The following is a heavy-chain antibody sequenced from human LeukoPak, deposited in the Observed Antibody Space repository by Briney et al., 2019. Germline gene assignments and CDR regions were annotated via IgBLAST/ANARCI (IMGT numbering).Heavy chain of an antibody. CDR1: GFTFSNAW. D-gene: IGHD3-10*01. V-gene: IGHV3-23*01. CDR3: VKPPMIRGVDYFDY. J-gene: IGHJ4*02. CDR2: INGGGGVK. Sequence: GGSLRLSCAASGFTFSNAWMNWVRQAPGKGLEWVSAINGGGGVKYYADSVKGRFAISRDNSKNTLYLQMNTLRAEDTAVYYCVKPPMIRGVDYFDYWGQGTLVTVSS.